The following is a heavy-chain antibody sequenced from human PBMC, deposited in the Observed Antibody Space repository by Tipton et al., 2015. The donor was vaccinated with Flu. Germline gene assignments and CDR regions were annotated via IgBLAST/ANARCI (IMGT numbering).Heavy chain of an antibody. CDR1: GGSVSSYY. CDR2: IHSTGTA. V-gene: IGHV4-4*07. D-gene: IGHD6-13*01. J-gene: IGHJ3*02. Sequence: GLVKPSETLSLTCTVSGGSVSSYYWTWIRQSAGKGLEWIGRIHSTGTADYNPSLKSRVIMSVDTSKNRFSLNLSSVSAADTAVYYCARDADSSRWYGDAFDIWGQGTMVTVSS. CDR3: ARDADSSRWYGDAFDI.